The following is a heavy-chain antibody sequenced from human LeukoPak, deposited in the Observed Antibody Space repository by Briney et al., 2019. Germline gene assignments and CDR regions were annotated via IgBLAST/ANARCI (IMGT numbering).Heavy chain of an antibody. CDR1: GYTFTSYA. V-gene: IGHV1-3*01. CDR3: ARENGEVITTVRGVHYGMDV. D-gene: IGHD3-10*01. J-gene: IGHJ6*04. CDR2: INAGNGNT. Sequence: GASVKVSCKASGYTFTSYAMHWVRQAPGQRLEWMGWINAGNGNTKYSQKFQGRVTITRDTSASTAYMELSSLRSEGTAVYYCARENGEVITTVRGVHYGMDVWGKGTTVTVSS.